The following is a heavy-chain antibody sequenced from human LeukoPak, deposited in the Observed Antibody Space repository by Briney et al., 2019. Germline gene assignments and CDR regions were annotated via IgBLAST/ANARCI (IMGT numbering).Heavy chain of an antibody. D-gene: IGHD2-2*01. CDR1: GYSISSGYY. J-gene: IGHJ6*03. CDR3: ARGIVVVPFPYYMDV. Sequence: SETLSLTCTVSGYSISSGYYWGWIRQPPGKGLEWIGSIYHSGSTYYNPSLKSRVTISVDTSKNQFSLKLSSVTAADTAVYYCARGIVVVPFPYYMDVWGKGTTVTVSS. V-gene: IGHV4-38-2*02. CDR2: IYHSGST.